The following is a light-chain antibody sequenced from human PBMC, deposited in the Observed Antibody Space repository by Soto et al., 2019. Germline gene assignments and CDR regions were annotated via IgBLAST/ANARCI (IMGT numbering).Light chain of an antibody. CDR2: GAS. CDR3: LQYGGLPRT. J-gene: IGKJ1*01. V-gene: IGKV3-20*01. CDR1: QSVSSNY. Sequence: EIVMTQSPGTLSLSPGEIATLSCSASQSVSSNYLAWCQQKSGQAPRLLMYGASSRATGIPDRFSGSGSGTDFTLTITRLEPEDFAVYFCLQYGGLPRTFGQGTKVDIK.